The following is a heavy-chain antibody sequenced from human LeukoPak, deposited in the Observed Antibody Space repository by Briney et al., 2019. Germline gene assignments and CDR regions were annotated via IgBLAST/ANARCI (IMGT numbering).Heavy chain of an antibody. CDR3: ARATSSGYGVDHYYYGMDV. CDR1: GYSISSGYY. CDR2: IYHSGST. Sequence: SETLSPTCTVSGYSISSGYYWGWIRQPPGKGLEWIGSIYHSGSTYYNPSLKSRVTISVDTSKNQFSLKLSSVTAADTAVYYCARATSSGYGVDHYYYGMDVWGQGTTVTVSS. D-gene: IGHD5-12*01. J-gene: IGHJ6*02. V-gene: IGHV4-38-2*02.